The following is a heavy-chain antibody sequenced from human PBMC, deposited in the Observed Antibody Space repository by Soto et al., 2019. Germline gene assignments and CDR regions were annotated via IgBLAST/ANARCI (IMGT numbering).Heavy chain of an antibody. V-gene: IGHV4-30-4*01. D-gene: IGHD1-1*01. Sequence: HSETLSLTCTVSGGSISSGDYYGSWIRQPPGKGLEWIGYIYYSGSTYYNPSLKSRVTISVDTSKNQFSLKLSSVTAADTAVYYCARAVQNWNPRLDYWGQGTLVTVSS. J-gene: IGHJ4*02. CDR2: IYYSGST. CDR3: ARAVQNWNPRLDY. CDR1: GGSISSGDYY.